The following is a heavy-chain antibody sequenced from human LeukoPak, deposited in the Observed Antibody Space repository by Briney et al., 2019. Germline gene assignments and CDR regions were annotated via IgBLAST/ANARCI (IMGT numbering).Heavy chain of an antibody. J-gene: IGHJ4*02. Sequence: GGSLRLSCAASGFTFSSYAMSWVRQAPGKGLEWVSAISGSGGNTYYTDSVKGRFTISRDNSKNTVYLQMNSLRVEDTAMYYCGRSARYADYWGQGTLVIVST. V-gene: IGHV3-23*01. CDR1: GFTFSSYA. D-gene: IGHD3-16*01. CDR2: ISGSGGNT. CDR3: GRSARYADY.